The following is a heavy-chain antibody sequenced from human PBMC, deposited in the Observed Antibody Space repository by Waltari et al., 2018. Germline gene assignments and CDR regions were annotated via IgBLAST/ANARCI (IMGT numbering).Heavy chain of an antibody. CDR1: GGSISSSSYY. CDR3: ARHPAMTIMLWYFDL. J-gene: IGHJ2*01. Sequence: QLQLQESGPGLVKPSETLSLTCTVSGGSISSSSYYWGWIRQPPGKGLEWIGSIYYSGHTYYYPSLKSRVTISVDTSKNQFSLKLSSVTAADTAVYYCARHPAMTIMLWYFDLWGRGTLVTVSS. V-gene: IGHV4-39*01. CDR2: IYYSGHT. D-gene: IGHD2-8*01.